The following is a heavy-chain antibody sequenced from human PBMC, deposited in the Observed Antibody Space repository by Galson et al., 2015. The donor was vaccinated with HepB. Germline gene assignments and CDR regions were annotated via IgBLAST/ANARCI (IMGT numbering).Heavy chain of an antibody. CDR3: AKSIVGATVFDS. D-gene: IGHD1-26*01. J-gene: IGHJ4*02. CDR1: GFTFINYW. V-gene: IGHV3-7*01. CDR2: IKQDASEK. Sequence: SCAASGFTFINYWMTWVRQAPGKGLEWVANIKQDASEKYYVDSVKGRFTISRDNAKNSVYLQMNSLRAEDTAVYYCAKSIVGATVFDSWGQGTLVTVSS.